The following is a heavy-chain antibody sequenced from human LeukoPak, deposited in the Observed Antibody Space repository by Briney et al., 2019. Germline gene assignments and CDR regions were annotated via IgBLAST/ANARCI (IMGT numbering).Heavy chain of an antibody. V-gene: IGHV1-18*01. Sequence: ASVKVSCKASGYTITSYGISWVRQAPGQGLEWMGWISAYNGNTNYAQKLQGRVTITADESTSTAYMELSSLRSEDTAVYYCVRGDGYNSFDYWGQGTLVTVSS. CDR1: GYTITSYG. CDR2: ISAYNGNT. D-gene: IGHD5-24*01. CDR3: VRGDGYNSFDY. J-gene: IGHJ4*02.